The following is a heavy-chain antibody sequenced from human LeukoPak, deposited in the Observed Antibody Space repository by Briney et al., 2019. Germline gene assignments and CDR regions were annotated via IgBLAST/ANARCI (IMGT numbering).Heavy chain of an antibody. D-gene: IGHD2-2*01. V-gene: IGHV4-4*07. CDR2: VSPSGNT. CDR3: ARGVVPPGMDYYHYMDV. J-gene: IGHJ6*03. CDR1: GDSISSYY. Sequence: SETLSLTCTVSGDSISSYYWTWIRQPAGKGLEWIGRVSPSGNTKYNSSLKSRLSMSVDSSKNQISLKVTSVTAADTAVYYCARGVVPPGMDYYHYMDVWGKGTTATVSS.